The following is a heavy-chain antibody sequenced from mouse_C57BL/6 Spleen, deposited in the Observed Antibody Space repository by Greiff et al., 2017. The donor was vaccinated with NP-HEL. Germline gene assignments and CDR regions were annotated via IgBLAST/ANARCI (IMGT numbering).Heavy chain of an antibody. CDR1: GFTFSSYT. CDR2: ISGGGGNT. CDR3: ARLGRAWFAY. Sequence: EVHLVESGGGLVKPGGSLKLSCAASGFTFSSYTMSWVRQTPEKRLEWVATISGGGGNTYYPDSVKGRFTISRDNAKNTLYLQMSSLRSEDTALYYCARLGRAWFAYWGQGTLVTVSA. V-gene: IGHV5-9*01. J-gene: IGHJ3*01. D-gene: IGHD4-1*01.